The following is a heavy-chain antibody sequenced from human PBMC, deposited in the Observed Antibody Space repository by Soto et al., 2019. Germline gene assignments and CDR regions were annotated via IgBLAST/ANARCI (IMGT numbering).Heavy chain of an antibody. J-gene: IGHJ6*02. CDR2: IIPIFGTA. D-gene: IGHD6-6*01. CDR3: ARMYSSSFYYYYYGMGV. V-gene: IGHV1-69*13. Sequence: SVKVSCKASGGTFSSYAISWVRQAPGQGLEWMGGIIPIFGTANYAQKFQGRVTITADESTSTAYMELSSLRSEDTAVYYCARMYSSSFYYYYYGMGVWGQGTTVTVS. CDR1: GGTFSSYA.